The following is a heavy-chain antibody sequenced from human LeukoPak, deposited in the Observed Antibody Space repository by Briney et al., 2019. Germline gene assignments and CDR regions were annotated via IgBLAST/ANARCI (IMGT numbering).Heavy chain of an antibody. Sequence: SETLSLTCTVSGGSISSYYWGWIRQPPGKGLEWIGYIYYSGSTNYNPSLKSRVTISVDTTKNQFSLKLSSVTAADTAVYYCARVNRYCTNGVCYPYYFDYWGQGTLVTVSS. V-gene: IGHV4-59*01. D-gene: IGHD2-8*01. CDR3: ARVNRYCTNGVCYPYYFDY. CDR1: GGSISSYY. J-gene: IGHJ4*02. CDR2: IYYSGST.